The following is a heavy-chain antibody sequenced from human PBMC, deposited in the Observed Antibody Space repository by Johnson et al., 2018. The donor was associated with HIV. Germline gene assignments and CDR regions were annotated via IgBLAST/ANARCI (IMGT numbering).Heavy chain of an antibody. CDR2: ISYDRA. Sequence: QVQLVESGGGLVQPGRSLRLSCAASGFTFSSYAMHWVRQAPGKGLEWVAVISYDRAFYADSVKGRFTISSDNSKNTLDLQMNSLRAEDTAVYYCAKVAYSSSYLDAFDIWGQGTMVTVSS. J-gene: IGHJ3*02. CDR3: AKVAYSSSYLDAFDI. CDR1: GFTFSSYA. D-gene: IGHD6-6*01. V-gene: IGHV3-30-3*01.